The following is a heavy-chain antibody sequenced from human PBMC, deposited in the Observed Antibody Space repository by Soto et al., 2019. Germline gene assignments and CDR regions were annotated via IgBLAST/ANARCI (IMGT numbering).Heavy chain of an antibody. J-gene: IGHJ4*02. CDR3: ARDGESSSSSDFDH. D-gene: IGHD6-6*01. V-gene: IGHV3-48*02. CDR2: IRSSGGTI. Sequence: VNRFSKAQGKGLEWISHIRSSGGTIYYADSVKGRFTISRDNAKSSLYLQLNSLRDEDTVVYYCARDGESSSSSDFDHWGQRTLVTVSS.